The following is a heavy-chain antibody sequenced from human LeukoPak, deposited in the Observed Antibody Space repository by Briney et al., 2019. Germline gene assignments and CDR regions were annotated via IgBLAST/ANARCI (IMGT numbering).Heavy chain of an antibody. Sequence: ASVKVSCKASGYTFTSYYMHWVRQAPGQGLERMGIINPSGGSTSYAQKFQGRVTMTRDTSTSTVYMELSSLRSEDTAVYYCARDRGNLGMATIFSNWFDPWGQGTLVTVSS. V-gene: IGHV1-46*01. CDR3: ARDRGNLGMATIFSNWFDP. D-gene: IGHD5-24*01. CDR2: INPSGGST. J-gene: IGHJ5*02. CDR1: GYTFTSYY.